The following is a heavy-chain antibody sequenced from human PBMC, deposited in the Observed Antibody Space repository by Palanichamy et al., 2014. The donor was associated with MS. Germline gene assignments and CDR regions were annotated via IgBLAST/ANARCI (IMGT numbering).Heavy chain of an antibody. D-gene: IGHD1-14*01. CDR2: ISGSVSST. J-gene: IGHJ4*02. Sequence: EVQPLESGGGLVQPGGSLRLSCAASGFTFSNYAMSWVRQPPGKGLEWVSAISGSVSSTYYADSVKGRFTISRDNSKNTLYLQINSLRAEDTAVYYCAKVRGTIAVFDCWGQGTLVTVSS. CDR1: GFTFSNYA. V-gene: IGHV3-23*01. CDR3: AKVRGTIAVFDC.